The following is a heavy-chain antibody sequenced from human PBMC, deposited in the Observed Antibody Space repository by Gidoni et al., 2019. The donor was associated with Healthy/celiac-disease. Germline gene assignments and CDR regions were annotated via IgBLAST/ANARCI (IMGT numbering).Heavy chain of an antibody. Sequence: EVQLVESGGGLVQPGGSLRLSCAASGFTFSSYDMNWVRQAPGKGLELVSYISSSGSTIYYADSVKGRFTISRDNAKNSLYLQMNSLGAEDTAVYYCARGVYGYFDYWGQGTLVTVSS. D-gene: IGHD4-17*01. V-gene: IGHV3-48*03. CDR3: ARGVYGYFDY. CDR2: ISSSGSTI. CDR1: GFTFSSYD. J-gene: IGHJ4*02.